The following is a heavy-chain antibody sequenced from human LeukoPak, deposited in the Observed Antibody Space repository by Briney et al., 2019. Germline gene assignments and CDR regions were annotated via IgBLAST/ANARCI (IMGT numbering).Heavy chain of an antibody. Sequence: SETLSLTCTVSGGSISSSSYYWGWIRQPPGKGLEWIGYIYYSGSTNYNPSLKSRVTISVDTSKNQFSLKLSSVTAADTAVYYCARVAIVVVGEWFDPWGQGTLVTVSS. CDR3: ARVAIVVVGEWFDP. V-gene: IGHV4-61*05. CDR2: IYYSGST. CDR1: GGSISSSSYY. D-gene: IGHD2-2*01. J-gene: IGHJ5*02.